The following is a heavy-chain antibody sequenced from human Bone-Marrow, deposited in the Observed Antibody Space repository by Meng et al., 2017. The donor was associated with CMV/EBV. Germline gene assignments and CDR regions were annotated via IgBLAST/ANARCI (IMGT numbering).Heavy chain of an antibody. CDR1: GFTFSSNG. CDR3: AKTPRGELLLDY. D-gene: IGHD1-26*01. V-gene: IGHV3-33*06. CDR2: IWYDGSNK. Sequence: WAASGFTFSSNGMHWVRQAPGKGLEWVAVIWYDGSNKYYADSVKGRFTISRDNSKNTLYLQMNSLRAEDTAVYYCAKTPRGELLLDYWGQGTLVTVSS. J-gene: IGHJ4*02.